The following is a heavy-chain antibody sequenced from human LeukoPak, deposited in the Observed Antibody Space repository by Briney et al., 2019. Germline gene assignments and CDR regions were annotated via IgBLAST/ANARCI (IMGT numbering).Heavy chain of an antibody. CDR2: IIPIFGTA. Sequence: SVKVSCKASGGTFSSYAISWVRQAPGQGLEWMGGIIPIFGTANYAQKFQGRVTITADKSTSTAYMELSSLRSEDTAVYYCARSEVVPAAYYYYYYYMDVWGKGTTVTVSS. V-gene: IGHV1-69*06. J-gene: IGHJ6*03. CDR1: GGTFSSYA. CDR3: ARSEVVPAAYYYYYYYMDV. D-gene: IGHD2-2*01.